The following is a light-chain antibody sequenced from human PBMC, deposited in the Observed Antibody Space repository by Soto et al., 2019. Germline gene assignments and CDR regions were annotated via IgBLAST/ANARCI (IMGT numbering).Light chain of an antibody. Sequence: DIQMTQSPSSLSASVGDRVTITCRASQTISTYLNWYQQKPGKAPKLLIYAASTLQSGVPSRFSGSGSGTDFTLTINSLQPEDFATYDCQQSHCIPYTFGQGKKLEIK. CDR1: QTISTY. V-gene: IGKV1-39*01. CDR2: AAS. J-gene: IGKJ2*01. CDR3: QQSHCIPYT.